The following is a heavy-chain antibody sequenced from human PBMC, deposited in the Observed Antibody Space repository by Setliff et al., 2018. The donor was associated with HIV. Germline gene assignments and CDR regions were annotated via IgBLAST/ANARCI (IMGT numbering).Heavy chain of an antibody. D-gene: IGHD6-13*01. CDR3: ARGERYSSSWYEGDNGFDP. CDR2: IYYSGST. J-gene: IGHJ5*02. Sequence: SETLSLTCTVSGGSIRSGGYYWSWIRQHPGKGLEWIGYIYYSGSTYYNPSLKSRVTISVDTSKNQFSLRLSSVTAADTAVYYCARGERYSSSWYEGDNGFDPWGQGTLVTVSS. V-gene: IGHV4-31*03. CDR1: GGSIRSGGYY.